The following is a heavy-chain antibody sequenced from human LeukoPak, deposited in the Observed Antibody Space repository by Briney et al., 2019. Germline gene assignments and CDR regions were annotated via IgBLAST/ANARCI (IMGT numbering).Heavy chain of an antibody. J-gene: IGHJ1*01. CDR3: ARRDYTSGRTYFHH. V-gene: IGHV5-51*01. Sequence: GASLKISCKGSGYNFTIYWIGWVRQMPGKGLEWMGVIYPGDSDTRYSPSFQGQVTISVDKSNSTAYLQWSSLKASDTAMYYCARRDYTSGRTYFHHWGQGTLVTVSS. CDR2: IYPGDSDT. CDR1: GYNFTIYW. D-gene: IGHD6-19*01.